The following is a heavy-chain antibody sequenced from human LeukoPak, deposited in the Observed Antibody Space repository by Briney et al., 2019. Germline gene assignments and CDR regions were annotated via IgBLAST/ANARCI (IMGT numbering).Heavy chain of an antibody. Sequence: GSLRLSCAASGFTFDDYGMSWVRQAPGKGLEWVSGINWNGGSTGYADSVKGRFTISRDNAKNSLYLQMNSLRAEDTAVYYCARDGAGGYYYYGMDVWGQGTTVTVSS. CDR3: ARDGAGGYYYYGMDV. J-gene: IGHJ6*02. CDR2: INWNGGST. CDR1: GFTFDDYG. D-gene: IGHD2-15*01. V-gene: IGHV3-20*04.